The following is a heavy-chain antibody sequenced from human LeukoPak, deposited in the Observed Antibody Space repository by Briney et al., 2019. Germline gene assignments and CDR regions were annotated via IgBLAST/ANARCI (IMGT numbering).Heavy chain of an antibody. CDR3: ARDWLGGHDVFDI. J-gene: IGHJ3*02. CDR2: ISTYNGNT. V-gene: IGHV1-18*01. D-gene: IGHD1-26*01. CDR1: GYTFTSYG. Sequence: GSSVTVSCKASGYTFTSYGIIWVRQAPGEGLEWMGWISTYNGNTNYAQKLQGRVTMTTDTSTNTAYMELRSLRSYDTAVYFCARDWLGGHDVFDIWGQGTMVTVSS.